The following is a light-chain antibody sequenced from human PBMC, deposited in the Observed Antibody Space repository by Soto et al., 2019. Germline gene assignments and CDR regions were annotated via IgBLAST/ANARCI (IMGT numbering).Light chain of an antibody. V-gene: IGKV3-15*01. CDR3: QESPRT. CDR1: QSVSSY. CDR2: GAS. J-gene: IGKJ1*01. Sequence: EIVLTQSPATLSLSPGERATLSCRASQSVSSYLAWYQQKPGQAPRLLIYGASTRATGIPARFSGSGSGTEFTLTISSLQSEDFAVYYCQESPRTFGQGTKVDIK.